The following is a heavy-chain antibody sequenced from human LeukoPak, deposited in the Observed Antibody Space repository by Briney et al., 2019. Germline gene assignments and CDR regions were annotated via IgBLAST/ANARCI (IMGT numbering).Heavy chain of an antibody. V-gene: IGHV1-2*02. CDR2: INPNSGGT. D-gene: IGHD2-2*01. CDR1: GYTFTGYY. Sequence: ASVKVSCKASGYTFTGYYMHWVRQAPGQGLEWMGWINPNSGGTNYAQKFQGRVTMTRDTSISTAYMELSRLRSDDTAVYYCASIAHGDIVVVPAAPFHDYWGQGTLVTVSS. CDR3: ASIAHGDIVVVPAAPFHDY. J-gene: IGHJ4*02.